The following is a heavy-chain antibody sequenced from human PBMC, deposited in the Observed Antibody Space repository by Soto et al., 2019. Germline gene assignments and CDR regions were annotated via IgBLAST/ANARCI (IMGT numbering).Heavy chain of an antibody. V-gene: IGHV6-1*01. Sequence: SQTLSLTCGISGDSVSSNSAAWNWLRQSPSRGLEWLGRTYYRSKWYNDYAVFVESRITINPDTSKNHFSLQLNFVTPEDTAVYFCARGEQYSGRIFDYWGQGTLVTVSS. J-gene: IGHJ4*02. D-gene: IGHD1-26*01. CDR3: ARGEQYSGRIFDY. CDR1: GDSVSSNSAA. CDR2: TYYRSKWYN.